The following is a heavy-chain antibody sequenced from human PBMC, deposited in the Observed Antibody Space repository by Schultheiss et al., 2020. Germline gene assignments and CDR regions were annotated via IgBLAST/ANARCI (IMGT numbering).Heavy chain of an antibody. J-gene: IGHJ4*02. CDR3: TSPYDFWSGYFWDFDY. CDR2: IRSKAYGGTT. Sequence: GGSLRLSCTASGFTFGDYAMSWVRQAPGKGLEWVGFIRSKAYGGTTEYAASVKGRFTISRDDSKSIAYLQMNSLKTEDTAVYYCTSPYDFWSGYFWDFDYWGQGTLVTVYS. D-gene: IGHD3-3*01. V-gene: IGHV3-49*04. CDR1: GFTFGDYA.